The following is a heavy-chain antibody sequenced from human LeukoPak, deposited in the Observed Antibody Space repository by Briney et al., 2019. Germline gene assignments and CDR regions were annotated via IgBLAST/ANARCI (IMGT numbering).Heavy chain of an antibody. V-gene: IGHV4-30-4*01. CDR1: AGSISSGDYY. CDR2: IYYSGST. D-gene: IGHD4-23*01. CDR3: ARDRNSDEAFDY. J-gene: IGHJ4*02. Sequence: SQTLSLTCTVSAGSISSGDYYWSWIRQPPGKGLEWIGYIYYSGSTYYNPSLKSRVTISVDTSKNQFSLKLSSVTAADTAVYYCARDRNSDEAFDYWGQGTLVTVSS.